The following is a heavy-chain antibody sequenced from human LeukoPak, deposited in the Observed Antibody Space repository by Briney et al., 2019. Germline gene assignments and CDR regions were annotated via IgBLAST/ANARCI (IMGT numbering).Heavy chain of an antibody. D-gene: IGHD3-16*01. CDR2: IQTITDGGTT. Sequence: GGSLRLSCTASGFTFRDVWMIWVRQAPGKGLEWVGRIQTITDGGTTDYAAPVRGRFTISRDDSKNTLYLQMNSLKTEDTAVYYCTSTLGYWGQGTLVTVSS. V-gene: IGHV3-15*01. CDR1: GFTFRDVW. J-gene: IGHJ4*02. CDR3: TSTLGY.